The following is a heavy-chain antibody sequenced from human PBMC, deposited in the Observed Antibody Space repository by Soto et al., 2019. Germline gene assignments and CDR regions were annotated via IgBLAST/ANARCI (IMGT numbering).Heavy chain of an antibody. V-gene: IGHV3-74*01. CDR3: VRVFHCISSGYYGNLFYP. Sequence: GGSLRLACAASGFTFSTYWMHWIRQVAGKGLEWVSRINSDASHTYYADSVKGRFTISRDNAKNTLHLEMNSLRAEDTAVYYCVRVFHCISSGYYGNLFYPSGQGTLVTVSS. CDR1: GFTFSTYW. CDR2: INSDASHT. D-gene: IGHD1-26*01. J-gene: IGHJ5*02.